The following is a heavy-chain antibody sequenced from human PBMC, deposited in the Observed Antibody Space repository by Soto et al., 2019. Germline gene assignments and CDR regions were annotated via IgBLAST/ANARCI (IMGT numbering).Heavy chain of an antibody. CDR1: GASISSYY. CDR3: ARSSYGSGD. Sequence: SETLSLTCTVSGASISSYYWSWIRQPPGKGLEWIGYIYYSGSTNYNPALQSRVTISVDTSKNQFSLKLSSVIAADTAVYYCARSSYGSGDWGRGTLLTVSS. J-gene: IGHJ4*02. CDR2: IYYSGST. V-gene: IGHV4-59*01. D-gene: IGHD5-18*01.